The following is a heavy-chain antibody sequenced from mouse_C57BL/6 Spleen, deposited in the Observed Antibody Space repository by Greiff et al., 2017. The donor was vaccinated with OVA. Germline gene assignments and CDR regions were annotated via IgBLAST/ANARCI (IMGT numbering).Heavy chain of an antibody. D-gene: IGHD1-1*01. Sequence: VQLQQPGAELVMPGASVKLSCKASGYTFTSYWMHWVKQRPGQGLEWIGEIDPSDSYTNYNQKFKGKSTLTVDKSSSPAYMQLSSLTSEDSAVYYCARISGYHYFDVGGTGTTVTVSS. V-gene: IGHV1-69*01. CDR2: IDPSDSYT. J-gene: IGHJ1*03. CDR1: GYTFTSYW. CDR3: ARISGYHYFDV.